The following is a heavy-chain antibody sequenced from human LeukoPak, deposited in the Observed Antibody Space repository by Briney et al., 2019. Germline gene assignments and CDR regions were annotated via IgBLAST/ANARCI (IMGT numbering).Heavy chain of an antibody. D-gene: IGHD3-10*01. Sequence: PSGTLSLTCAVSGGSVSSNSWWSWVRQPPGKGLEWIGEIYHSGSTNYNPSLKSRVTISVDKSDNQFSLKLSSVTAADTAVYYCARKLYDSGTFDYWGQGTLVNVSS. V-gene: IGHV4-4*02. CDR1: GGSVSSNSW. CDR2: IYHSGST. J-gene: IGHJ4*02. CDR3: ARKLYDSGTFDY.